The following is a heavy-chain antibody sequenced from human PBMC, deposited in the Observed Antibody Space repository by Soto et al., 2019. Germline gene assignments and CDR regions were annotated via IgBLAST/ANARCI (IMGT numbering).Heavy chain of an antibody. CDR3: AKDTAPGFYDANGHLDY. J-gene: IGHJ4*02. CDR2: INWDSGDI. CDR1: GISFDDYA. V-gene: IGHV3-9*01. Sequence: VQLVESGGGLVQPGGSRRLSCVVSGISFDDYAMLWVRQVPGKGLEWVSGINWDSGDIGYADSVKGRFTISRDNAKNSLYLQMNSLKTEDTALYYCAKDTAPGFYDANGHLDYWGQGTPVTVSS. D-gene: IGHD2-8*01.